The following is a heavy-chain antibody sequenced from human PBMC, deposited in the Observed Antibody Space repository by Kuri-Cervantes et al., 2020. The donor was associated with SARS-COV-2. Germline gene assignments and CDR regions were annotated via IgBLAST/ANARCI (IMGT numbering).Heavy chain of an antibody. J-gene: IGHJ4*02. CDR3: AREYTSSSPFES. Sequence: GGSLRLSCAASGFTFSSYAMHWVRQAPGKGLEWVAVISYDGSNKYYADSVKGRFTISRDNAKNSLSLQMNSLRVEDMAVYYCAREYTSSSPFESWGQGTLVTVSS. CDR1: GFTFSSYA. D-gene: IGHD6-6*01. V-gene: IGHV3-30-3*01. CDR2: ISYDGSNK.